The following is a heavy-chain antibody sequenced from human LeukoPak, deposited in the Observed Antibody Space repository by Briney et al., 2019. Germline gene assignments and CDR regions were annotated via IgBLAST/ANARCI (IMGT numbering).Heavy chain of an antibody. J-gene: IGHJ3*02. CDR2: IYYSGST. Sequence: SETLSLTCTVSGGSISSGDYYWSWIRQPPGKGLEWIGYIYYSGSTYYNPSLKSRVTISVDTSKNQFSLKLSSVTAADTAVYYCAREEASPAAAGTRDAFDIWGQGTMVTVSS. D-gene: IGHD6-13*01. V-gene: IGHV4-30-4*01. CDR1: GGSISSGDYY. CDR3: AREEASPAAAGTRDAFDI.